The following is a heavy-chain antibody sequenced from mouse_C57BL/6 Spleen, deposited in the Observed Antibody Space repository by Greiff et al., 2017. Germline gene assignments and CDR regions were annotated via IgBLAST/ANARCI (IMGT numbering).Heavy chain of an antibody. CDR1: GYTFTEYT. D-gene: IGHD1-1*01. CDR3: ARHEEAPYGSSLGLAMDY. CDR2: FYPGSGSI. V-gene: IGHV1-62-2*01. Sequence: QVQLQQSGAELVKPGASVKLSCKASGYTFTEYTIHWVKQRSGQGLEWIGWFYPGSGSIKYNEKFKDKATLTADNSSSTVYMELSRLTSEDSAVYFCARHEEAPYGSSLGLAMDYWGQGTSVTVSS. J-gene: IGHJ4*01.